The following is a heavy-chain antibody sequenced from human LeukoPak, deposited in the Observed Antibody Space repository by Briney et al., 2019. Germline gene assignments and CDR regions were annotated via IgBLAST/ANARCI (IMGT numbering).Heavy chain of an antibody. D-gene: IGHD3-22*01. CDR1: GFSLSTSGVG. V-gene: IGHV2-5*02. CDR2: IYWDDDK. CDR3: AHRTYYYDSSGYYYPSYFDY. J-gene: IGHJ4*02. Sequence: SGPTLVNPTQTLTLTCTFSGFSLSTSGVGVGWIRQPPGKVLEWLALIYWDDDKRYSPSLKSRLTITKDTSKNQVVLTMTNMDPVDTATYYCAHRTYYYDSSGYYYPSYFDYWGQGTLVTVSS.